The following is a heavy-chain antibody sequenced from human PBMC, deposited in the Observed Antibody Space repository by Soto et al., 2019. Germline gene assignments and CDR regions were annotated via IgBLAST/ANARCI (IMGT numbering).Heavy chain of an antibody. CDR3: AKAIMITFGGVIVNYYYYGMDV. V-gene: IGHV1-69*02. Sequence: QVQLVQSGAEVKKPGSSVKVSCKASGGTFSSYTISWVRQAPGQGLEWMGRIIPILGIANYAQKFQGRVTITADKSTSTAYMELSSLRSEDTAVYYCAKAIMITFGGVIVNYYYYGMDVWGQGTTVTVSS. CDR1: GGTFSSYT. CDR2: IIPILGIA. J-gene: IGHJ6*02. D-gene: IGHD3-16*02.